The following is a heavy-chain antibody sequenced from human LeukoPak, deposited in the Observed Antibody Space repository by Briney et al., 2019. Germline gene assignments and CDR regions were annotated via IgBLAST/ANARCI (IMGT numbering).Heavy chain of an antibody. V-gene: IGHV4-39*01. CDR1: GGSISSSSYY. Sequence: SETLSLTCTVSGGSISSSSYYRGWIRQPPGKGLEWIGSIYYSGSTYYNPSLKSRVTISVDTSKNQFSLKLSSATAADTAVYYCARHSRGRFDPWGQGTLVTVSS. CDR3: ARHSRGRFDP. D-gene: IGHD3-16*01. J-gene: IGHJ5*02. CDR2: IYYSGST.